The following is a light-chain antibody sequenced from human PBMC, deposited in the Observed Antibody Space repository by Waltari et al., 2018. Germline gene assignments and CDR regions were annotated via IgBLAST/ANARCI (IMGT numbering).Light chain of an antibody. CDR2: DFN. J-gene: IGLJ2*01. Sequence: QSALTQPASVSGSPGQSLTISCTGARSDIGAFNDVSWYQQHPDKPPKVIIYDFNSRPSGVSSRFSGSKSGDTASLTISGLQAEDEAHYYCSSYTTFGTVLFGGGT. V-gene: IGLV2-14*03. CDR3: SSYTTFGTVL. CDR1: RSDIGAFND.